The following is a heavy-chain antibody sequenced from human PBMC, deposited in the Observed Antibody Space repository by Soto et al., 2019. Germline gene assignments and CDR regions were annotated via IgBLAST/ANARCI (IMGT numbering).Heavy chain of an antibody. V-gene: IGHV3-23*01. CDR2: ISGSGGST. Sequence: GGSLRLFCAASGFTFSSYAMSWVRQAPGKGLEWVSAISGSGGSTYYADSVKGRFTISRDNSKNTLYLQMNSLRAEDTAVYYCAKSREAYYYDSSGSYWGQGTLVTVSS. D-gene: IGHD3-22*01. CDR1: GFTFSSYA. J-gene: IGHJ4*02. CDR3: AKSREAYYYDSSGSY.